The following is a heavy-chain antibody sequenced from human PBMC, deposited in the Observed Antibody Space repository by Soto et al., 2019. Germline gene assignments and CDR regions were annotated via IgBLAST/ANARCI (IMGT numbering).Heavy chain of an antibody. CDR2: IIPIFGTA. Sequence: ASVKVSCKASGGTFSSYAISWVRQAPGQGLEWMGGIIPIFGTANYAQKFQGRVTITADESTSTAYMELSSLRSEDTAVYYCARVKGLQAVADANLANDAFDIWGQGTMVTVSS. CDR1: GGTFSSYA. CDR3: ARVKGLQAVADANLANDAFDI. J-gene: IGHJ3*02. D-gene: IGHD6-19*01. V-gene: IGHV1-69*13.